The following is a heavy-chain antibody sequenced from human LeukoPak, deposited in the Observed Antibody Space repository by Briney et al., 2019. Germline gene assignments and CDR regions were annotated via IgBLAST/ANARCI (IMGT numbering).Heavy chain of an antibody. CDR1: GYTFTSHG. Sequence: ASVKVSCKASGYTFTSHGISWVRQAPGQGLEWMGWISTYNGNTNYAQKLQGRVSMTTDTSTSTAYMDLRSLRSDDTAVYYCARAPPLNPHDLYGGYEADWFDPWGQGTLVTVSS. CDR2: ISTYNGNT. V-gene: IGHV1-18*01. CDR3: ARAPPLNPHDLYGGYEADWFDP. D-gene: IGHD5-12*01. J-gene: IGHJ5*02.